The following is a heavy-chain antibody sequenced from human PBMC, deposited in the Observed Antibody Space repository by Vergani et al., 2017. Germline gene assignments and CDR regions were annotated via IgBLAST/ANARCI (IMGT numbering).Heavy chain of an antibody. CDR1: GFTVSSNY. CDR3: ARDRQQWLVVYYYYGMDV. Sequence: EVQLVESGGGLVKPGGSLRLSCAASGFTVSSNYMSWVRQAPGKGLEWVSVIYSGGSTYYADSVKGRFTISRDNSKNSLYRQMISLSAEDTAVYYFARDRQQWLVVYYYYGMDVGGQGTTVTVSS. D-gene: IGHD6-19*01. CDR2: IYSGGST. J-gene: IGHJ6*02. V-gene: IGHV3-66*01.